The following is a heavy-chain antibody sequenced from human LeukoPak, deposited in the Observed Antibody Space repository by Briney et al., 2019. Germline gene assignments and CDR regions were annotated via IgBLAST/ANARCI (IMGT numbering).Heavy chain of an antibody. CDR1: GFTFSSYA. CDR2: ISYDGSNK. CDR3: ARVGPTTWFDP. V-gene: IGHV3-30*04. Sequence: SGGSLRLSCAASGFTFSSYAMHWVRQAPGKGLEWVAVISYDGSNKYYADSVKGRFTISRDNSKNTLYLQMNSLRAEDTAVYYCARVGPTTWFDPWGQGTLVTVSS. J-gene: IGHJ5*02. D-gene: IGHD1-26*01.